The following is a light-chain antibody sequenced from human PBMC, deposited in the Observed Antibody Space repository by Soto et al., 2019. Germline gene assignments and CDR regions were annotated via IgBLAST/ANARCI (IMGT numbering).Light chain of an antibody. V-gene: IGKV1-39*01. CDR2: AAS. CDR1: QSVNGY. J-gene: IGKJ2*01. Sequence: DIQMTQSPSSLSASLGDRVTITCRASQSVNGYLNWYQQQPGRAPKVLIYAASSLQSGVSSRFSGNGSGTDFTLTITSLQPEDFATYFCQQTYRPSYTFAQGTRLEIK. CDR3: QQTYRPSYT.